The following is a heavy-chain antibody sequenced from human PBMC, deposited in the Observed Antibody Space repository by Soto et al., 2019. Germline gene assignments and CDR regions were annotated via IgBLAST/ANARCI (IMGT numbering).Heavy chain of an antibody. D-gene: IGHD3-10*02. CDR3: AGGLGSCSYYYYCYMDV. Sequence: QVQLVQSGAEVKKPGASVKVSCKASGYTFTSYGISWVRQAPGQGLEWMGWISAYNGNTNYAQKLQGRVTMTTDTSTSTAYMELRSLRSDDTAVYYCAGGLGSCSYYYYCYMDVWGKGTTVTVSS. CDR1: GYTFTSYG. CDR2: ISAYNGNT. V-gene: IGHV1-18*01. J-gene: IGHJ6*03.